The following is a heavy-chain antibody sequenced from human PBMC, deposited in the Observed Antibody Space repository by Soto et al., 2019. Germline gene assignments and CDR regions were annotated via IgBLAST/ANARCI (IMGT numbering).Heavy chain of an antibody. V-gene: IGHV3-11*01. Sequence: QVQLVESGGGLVKPGGSLRLSCAASGFSFSDYYMTWIRQAPGQGLGWVSYISSRSGTIFYADSVKGRFTLSRDNSKNSMYLQMNSLRAEDTAVYYCAREVDRALVGSPHYFDSWGQGTLVTVSS. CDR1: GFSFSDYY. D-gene: IGHD5-18*01. J-gene: IGHJ4*01. CDR3: AREVDRALVGSPHYFDS. CDR2: ISSRSGTI.